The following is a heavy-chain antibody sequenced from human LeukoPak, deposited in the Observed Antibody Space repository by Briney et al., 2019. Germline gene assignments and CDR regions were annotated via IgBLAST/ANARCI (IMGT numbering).Heavy chain of an antibody. V-gene: IGHV4-59*01. D-gene: IGHD2-2*02. CDR1: GGSISSYY. CDR3: ARAFPGPVPIFDY. J-gene: IGHJ4*02. CDR2: IYYSGST. Sequence: SETLSLTCTVSGGSISSYYWSWIRQPPGKGLEWIGYIYYSGSTNYNPSLKSRVTISVDTSKNQFSLKLSSVTAADTAVYYCARAFPGPVPIFDYWGQGTLVTVSS.